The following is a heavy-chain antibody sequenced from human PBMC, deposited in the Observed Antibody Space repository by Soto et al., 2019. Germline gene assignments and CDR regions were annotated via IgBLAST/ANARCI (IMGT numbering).Heavy chain of an antibody. D-gene: IGHD3-10*01. Sequence: GGSLRLSCAASGFTFSDYYMSWIRQAPGKGLEWVSYISSSGNSIYYADSVKGRFTISRDSAKNSLYLQMNSLTVEDTAIYYCARVPKVRAVIGWFDPWGQGTLVTVSS. CDR3: ARVPKVRAVIGWFDP. V-gene: IGHV3-11*01. CDR1: GFTFSDYY. J-gene: IGHJ5*02. CDR2: ISSSGNSI.